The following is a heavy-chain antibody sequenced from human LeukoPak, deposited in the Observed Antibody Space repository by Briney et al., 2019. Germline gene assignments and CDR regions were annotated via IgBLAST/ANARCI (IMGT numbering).Heavy chain of an antibody. V-gene: IGHV1-46*01. D-gene: IGHD3-3*02. CDR3: ARVDGASGSHFWDY. CDR2: MNPSDDHT. J-gene: IGHJ4*02. Sequence: GASVEVACKASGYTFTRHYMHWVRQAPGQGLEWMGIMNPSDDHTIYAQKFKGRVTMTSDTSTTTVYMDLSRLTSDDTAVYYCARVDGASGSHFWDYWGQGTLVTVSS. CDR1: GYTFTRHY.